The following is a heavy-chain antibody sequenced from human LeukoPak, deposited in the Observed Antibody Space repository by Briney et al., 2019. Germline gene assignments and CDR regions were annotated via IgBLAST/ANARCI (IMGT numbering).Heavy chain of an antibody. CDR1: GFTVSSNY. J-gene: IGHJ6*02. CDR3: ARGYRTPIYYYYYGMDV. Sequence: PGGSLRLSCAASGFTVSSNYMSWVRQAPGKGLEWVSVIYSGGSTYYADSVKGRFTISRDNSKNTLYLQMNSLRAEDTAVYYCARGYRTPIYYYYYGMDVWGQGTTVTVSS. D-gene: IGHD4-23*01. CDR2: IYSGGST. V-gene: IGHV3-66*01.